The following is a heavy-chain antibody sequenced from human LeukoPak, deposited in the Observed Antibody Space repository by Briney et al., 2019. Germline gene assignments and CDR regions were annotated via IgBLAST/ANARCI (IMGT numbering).Heavy chain of an antibody. D-gene: IGHD2/OR15-2a*01. CDR2: IYKSGST. CDR1: GVSISSYY. V-gene: IGHV4-4*07. J-gene: IGHJ6*03. Sequence: SETLSLTCTVSGVSISSYYWNWIRQPAGKGLEWIGHIYKSGSTNYNPSLKSRVTMSLDTSKNQFSLKLRSVTAADTAVYFCARSFLDYMDVWGKGTTVTVSS. CDR3: ARSFLDYMDV.